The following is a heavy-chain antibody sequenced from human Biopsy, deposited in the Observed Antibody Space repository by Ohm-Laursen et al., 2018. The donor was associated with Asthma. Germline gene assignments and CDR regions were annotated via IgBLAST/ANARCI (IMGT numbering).Heavy chain of an antibody. J-gene: IGHJ6*02. V-gene: IGHV1-18*01. Sequence: ASVKVSCKTSGYTFNSAGITWVRQAPGQGLVWIGWISVYNGNTKVAQKLQDRVTMITDTSTSTAYMELRSLRSDDTAVYFCARAVDYSHYYGIDVWGQGTTVTVS. CDR1: GYTFNSAG. CDR3: ARAVDYSHYYGIDV. D-gene: IGHD3-10*01. CDR2: ISVYNGNT.